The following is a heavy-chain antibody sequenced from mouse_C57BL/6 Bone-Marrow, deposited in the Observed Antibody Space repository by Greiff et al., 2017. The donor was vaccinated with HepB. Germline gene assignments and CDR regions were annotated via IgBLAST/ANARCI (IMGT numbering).Heavy chain of an antibody. CDR3: ARDYYGSSYYAMDY. CDR2: IWTGGGT. J-gene: IGHJ4*01. Sequence: VQLQQSGPGLVAPSQSLSITCTVSGFSFTSYAISWVRQPPGKGLEWLGVIWTGGGTNYNSALKSRLSISKDNSKSQVFLKMNSLQTDDTARYYCARDYYGSSYYAMDYWGQGTSVTVSS. V-gene: IGHV2-9-1*01. CDR1: GFSFTSYA. D-gene: IGHD1-1*01.